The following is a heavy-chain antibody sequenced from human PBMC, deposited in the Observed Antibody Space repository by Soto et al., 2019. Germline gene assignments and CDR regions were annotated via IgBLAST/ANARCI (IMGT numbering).Heavy chain of an antibody. V-gene: IGHV6-1*01. Sequence: SQTLSLTCVISGASVPNNTASWNWIRQSPSRGLEWLGRTYFRSKWYNDYAVSVKSRTIINPDTSNNQFSLQLNSVTPEDTAVYFCAKGDNLGPKTGYAFDPWGQGIMVTVSS. D-gene: IGHD5-12*01. CDR3: AKGDNLGPKTGYAFDP. CDR2: TYFRSKWYN. J-gene: IGHJ5*02. CDR1: GASVPNNTAS.